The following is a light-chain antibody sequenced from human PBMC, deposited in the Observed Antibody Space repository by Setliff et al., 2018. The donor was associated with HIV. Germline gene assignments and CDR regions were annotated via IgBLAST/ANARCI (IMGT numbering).Light chain of an antibody. CDR1: SSDVGGYNY. Sequence: QSVLTQPASVSGSPGQSITISCTGTSSDVGGYNYVSWYQQHPGKAPKLMIYDVSKRPSGVSNRFSGSKSGNTASLTISGLQAEDEADYYCCSYAGSSALYVFGIGTKV. CDR3: CSYAGSSALYV. CDR2: DVS. V-gene: IGLV2-23*02. J-gene: IGLJ1*01.